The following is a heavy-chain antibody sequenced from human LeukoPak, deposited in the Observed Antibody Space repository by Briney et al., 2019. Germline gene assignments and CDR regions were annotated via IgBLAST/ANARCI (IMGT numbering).Heavy chain of an antibody. CDR3: AKDYLSWFGESTGGGYFDY. Sequence: GRSLRLSCAASGFTFDDYAMHWVRQAPGKGLEGVSGISWNSGSIGYADSVKGRFTISRDNAKNSLYLQMNSLRAEDTALYYCAKDYLSWFGESTGGGYFDYWGQGTLVTVSS. V-gene: IGHV3-9*01. J-gene: IGHJ4*02. D-gene: IGHD3-10*01. CDR1: GFTFDDYA. CDR2: ISWNSGSI.